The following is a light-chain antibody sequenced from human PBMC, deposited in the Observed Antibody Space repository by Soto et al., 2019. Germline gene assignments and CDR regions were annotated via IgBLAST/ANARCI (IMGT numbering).Light chain of an antibody. Sequence: QSVLTQPRSVSGSPGQSVTISCTGTSSDVGTYTYVSWYQQHPGKAPKLIIYDVIKRPSGVPDRFSGSKSGNTASLTISGLQAEDEADYYCSSYTSSSTLGVFGGGTKLTVL. J-gene: IGLJ3*02. CDR2: DVI. CDR1: SSDVGTYTY. CDR3: SSYTSSSTLGV. V-gene: IGLV2-11*01.